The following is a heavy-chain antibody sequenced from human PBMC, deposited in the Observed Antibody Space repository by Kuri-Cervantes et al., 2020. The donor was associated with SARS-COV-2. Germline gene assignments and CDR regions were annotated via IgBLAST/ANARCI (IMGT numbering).Heavy chain of an antibody. J-gene: IGHJ3*02. D-gene: IGHD1-26*01. CDR3: ARDNSGSYYGAFDI. CDR1: GFTFSSYW. Sequence: GESLKISCAASGFTFSSYWMHWVRQAPGKGLEWVAVISYDGSNKYYADSVKGRFTISRDNSKNTLYLQMNSLRAEDTAVYYCARDNSGSYYGAFDIWGQGTMVTVSS. V-gene: IGHV3-30-3*01. CDR2: ISYDGSNK.